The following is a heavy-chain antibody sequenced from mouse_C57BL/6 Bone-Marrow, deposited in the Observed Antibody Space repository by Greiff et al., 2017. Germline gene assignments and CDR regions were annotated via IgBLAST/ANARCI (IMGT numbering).Heavy chain of an antibody. CDR2: ISGGGGNT. Sequence: EVKLMESGGGLVKPGGSLKLSCPASGFTFSSYPMSWVRQTPEKRLQWVAAISGGGGNTYYPDSVKGRFTISRDNDKNILYLQMSSLRSEDTALYYCSRQVTTVLATKYFDVWGTGTTVTVSS. J-gene: IGHJ1*03. V-gene: IGHV5-9*01. CDR3: SRQVTTVLATKYFDV. CDR1: GFTFSSYP. D-gene: IGHD1-1*01.